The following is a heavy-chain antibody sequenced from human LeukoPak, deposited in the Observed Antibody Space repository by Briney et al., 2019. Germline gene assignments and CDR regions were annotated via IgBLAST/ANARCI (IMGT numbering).Heavy chain of an antibody. CDR1: GGTFSSYA. V-gene: IGHV1-69*13. D-gene: IGHD1-26*01. J-gene: IGHJ4*02. CDR3: ARELLEWELVY. Sequence: ASVKVSCKASGGTFSSYAIGWVRQAPGQGLEWMGGIIPIFGTANYAQKFQGRVTITADESTSTAYMELSSLRSEDTAVYYCARELLEWELVYWGQGTLVTVSS. CDR2: IIPIFGTA.